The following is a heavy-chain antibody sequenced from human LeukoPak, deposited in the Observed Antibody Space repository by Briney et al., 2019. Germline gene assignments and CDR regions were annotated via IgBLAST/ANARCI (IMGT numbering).Heavy chain of an antibody. J-gene: IGHJ4*02. D-gene: IGHD1-14*01. CDR2: INQGGSDK. CDR1: GFTFSGHW. CDR3: TRDRSRAEDD. V-gene: IGHV3-7*01. Sequence: GGSLRLSCAASGFTFSGHWMSWVRQAPGKGLEWVANINQGGSDKYYVDSVKGRFTISRDNANNLLYLQMNSLIGEDTAVYYCTRDRSRAEDDWGQGTLVTVSS.